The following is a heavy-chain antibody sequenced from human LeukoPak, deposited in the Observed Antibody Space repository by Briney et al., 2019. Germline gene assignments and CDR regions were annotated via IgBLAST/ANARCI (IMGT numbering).Heavy chain of an antibody. CDR2: FDPEDGET. CDR3: ATGDLGATSYNY. Sequence: GGFDPEDGETIYAQKFQGRVTMTEDTSTDTAYMELSSLRSEDTAVYYCATGDLGATSYNYWGQGTLVTVSS. D-gene: IGHD1-26*01. J-gene: IGHJ4*02. V-gene: IGHV1-24*01.